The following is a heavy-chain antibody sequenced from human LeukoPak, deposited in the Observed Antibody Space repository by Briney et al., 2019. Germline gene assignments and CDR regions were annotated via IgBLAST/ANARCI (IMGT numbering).Heavy chain of an antibody. D-gene: IGHD4-11*01. CDR1: GGSISSGSYY. J-gene: IGHJ6*03. CDR2: IYTSGST. V-gene: IGHV4-61*02. Sequence: NASETLSLTCTVSGGSISSGSYYWSWIRQPAGKGLEWIGRIYTSGSTNYNPSLKSRVTISVDTSKNQFSLKLSSVTAADTAVYYCAMTTVTVRYYYMDVWGKGTTVTVSS. CDR3: AMTTVTVRYYYMDV.